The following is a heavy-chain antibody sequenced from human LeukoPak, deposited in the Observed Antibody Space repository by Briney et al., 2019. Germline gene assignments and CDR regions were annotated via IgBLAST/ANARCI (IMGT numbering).Heavy chain of an antibody. V-gene: IGHV1-2*06. CDR3: ARGYCSGGSCYSVENWFDP. CDR2: INPNSGGT. D-gene: IGHD2-15*01. J-gene: IGHJ5*02. CDR1: GYTFTGYY. Sequence: ASVKVSCKAAGYTFTGYYMFWVRQASGQGLEWMGRINPNSGGTNYAQKFQGRVTMTRDTSISTAYVELSSLRSGDTAVYYCARGYCSGGSCYSVENWFDPWGQGTLVTVSS.